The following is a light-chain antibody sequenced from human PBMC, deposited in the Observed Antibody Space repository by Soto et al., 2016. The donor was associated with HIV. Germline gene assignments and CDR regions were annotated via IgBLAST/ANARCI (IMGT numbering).Light chain of an antibody. CDR1: ALPRQY. Sequence: SYELTQPPSVSVSPGQTATITCSGDALPRQYAFWYQQKPGQAPVMIVSKNTERPSGVSERFSGSTSGTTVTLTISRVQSEDEADYYCQSADFIGLYVLFGRRDHADRP. J-gene: IGLJ2*01. CDR3: QSADFIGLYVL. V-gene: IGLV3-25*03. CDR2: KNT.